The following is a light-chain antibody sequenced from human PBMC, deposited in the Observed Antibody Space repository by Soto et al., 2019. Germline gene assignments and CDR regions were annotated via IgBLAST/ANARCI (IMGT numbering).Light chain of an antibody. CDR3: QQSYSPPYT. J-gene: IGKJ2*01. CDR1: QAISSY. CDR2: AAS. V-gene: IGKV1-39*01. Sequence: DIQMTQSPSSLSASVGGRVTITCRASQAISSYLNWYQQKPGKAPELLIYAASNLQSGVPSRFSGSGSVTDFTLTISSLQPEDFAIYYCQQSYSPPYTFGQGTKLEIK.